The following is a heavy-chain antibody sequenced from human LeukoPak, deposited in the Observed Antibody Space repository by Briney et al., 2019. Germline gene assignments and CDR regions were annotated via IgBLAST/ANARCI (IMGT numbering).Heavy chain of an antibody. Sequence: GGSLRLSCAASGFTFSSYAMHWVRQAPGKGLEWVAVISYDGSNKYYANSVKGRFTISRDNSKNTLYLQMNSLRAEDTAVYYCARDFTDGYNSVFDYWGQGTLVTVSS. CDR3: ARDFTDGYNSVFDY. V-gene: IGHV3-30-3*01. CDR2: ISYDGSNK. CDR1: GFTFSSYA. J-gene: IGHJ4*02. D-gene: IGHD5-24*01.